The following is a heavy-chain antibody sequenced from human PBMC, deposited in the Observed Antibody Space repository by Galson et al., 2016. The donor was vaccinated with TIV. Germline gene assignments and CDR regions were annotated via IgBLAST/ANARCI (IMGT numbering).Heavy chain of an antibody. CDR2: ISSNSVSR. D-gene: IGHD3-3*01. V-gene: IGHV3-9*01. Sequence: SLRLSCAASGFTFHDYGMHWVRHAPGKGLEWVSGISSNSVSRGYADSVKGRFTVSRDNAKNSLYLQMNSLRAEDTAVYYGPRDRPWGYYFWCGYAGNYGMDVWGQGTTVTVSS. CDR3: PRDRPWGYYFWCGYAGNYGMDV. CDR1: GFTFHDYG. J-gene: IGHJ6*02.